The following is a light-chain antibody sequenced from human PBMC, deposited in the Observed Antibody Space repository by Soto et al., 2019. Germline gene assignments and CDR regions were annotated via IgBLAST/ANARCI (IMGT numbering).Light chain of an antibody. CDR2: DVT. J-gene: IGLJ1*01. V-gene: IGLV2-14*03. CDR3: NSYTSSSTYV. CDR1: SSDVGGFNY. Sequence: QSVLTQPASVSGSPGQSITISCTGTSSDVGGFNYVSWYQQHPGKAPKLMIYDVTNRPSGVSYRFSGSKSGNTASLTISGLQAEDEADYYRNSYTSSSTYVFGTGTKVTVL.